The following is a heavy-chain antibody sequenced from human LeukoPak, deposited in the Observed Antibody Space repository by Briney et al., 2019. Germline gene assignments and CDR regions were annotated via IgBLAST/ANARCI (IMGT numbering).Heavy chain of an antibody. CDR2: ITTSSDDT. J-gene: IGHJ4*02. V-gene: IGHV3-48*03. CDR3: VRDMTARSWHAFDS. CDR1: GFTYSSHD. D-gene: IGHD6-13*01. Sequence: GGSLRLSCAASGFTYSSHDMDWVRQAPGKGLEWISHITTSSDDTHYADSVKGRFIISRDNVKDSLYLQMNSLRAEDTAVYYCVRDMTARSWHAFDSWGRGTLVTVSS.